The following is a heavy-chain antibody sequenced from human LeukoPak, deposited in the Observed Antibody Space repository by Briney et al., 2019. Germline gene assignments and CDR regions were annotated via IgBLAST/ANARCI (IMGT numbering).Heavy chain of an antibody. CDR3: ARESPDDYGGRPYGFSYWYFDL. J-gene: IGHJ2*01. CDR1: GFTVSSTY. V-gene: IGHV3-53*01. CDR2: IYSGGST. D-gene: IGHD4-23*01. Sequence: SGGSLRLSCAASGFTVSSTYMSWVRQAPGKALEWVSVIYSGGSTYYADSVKGRFTISRDNSKNTLYLQMSGLRAEDTAVYYCARESPDDYGGRPYGFSYWYFDLWGRGTLVTVSS.